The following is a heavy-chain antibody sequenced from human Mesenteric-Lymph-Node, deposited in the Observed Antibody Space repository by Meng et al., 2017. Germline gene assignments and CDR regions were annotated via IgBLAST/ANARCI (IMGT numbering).Heavy chain of an antibody. CDR3: ARGRGYGDYGSLY. D-gene: IGHD4-17*01. V-gene: IGHV4-34*01. CDR2: INHSGST. CDR1: GGSCSGDY. J-gene: IGHJ4*02. Sequence: QVLLQPWGAGLLKPSATPSLTSAVYGGSCSGDYWSWIRQPPGKGLEWIGEINHSGSTNYNPSLKSRVTISVDTSKNQFSLKLSSVTAADTAVYYCARGRGYGDYGSLYWGQGTLVTVSS.